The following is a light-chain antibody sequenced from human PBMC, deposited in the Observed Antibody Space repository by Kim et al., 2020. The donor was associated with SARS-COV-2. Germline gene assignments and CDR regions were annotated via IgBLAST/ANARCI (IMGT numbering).Light chain of an antibody. Sequence: PGDRATLSSSASHTVISNNFSWYQQQPVQAPRLILSGASSRATGIPDRFSGSGSGTDFTLPIISLEPEDFAVYYCHQYGGSPMYTFGQGTKLEI. CDR3: HQYGGSPMYT. J-gene: IGKJ2*01. CDR1: HTVISNN. V-gene: IGKV3-20*01. CDR2: GAS.